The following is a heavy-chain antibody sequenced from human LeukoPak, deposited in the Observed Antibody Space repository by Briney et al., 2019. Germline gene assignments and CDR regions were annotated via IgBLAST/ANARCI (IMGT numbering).Heavy chain of an antibody. D-gene: IGHD4-17*01. CDR2: ISAYNGNT. V-gene: IGHV1-18*01. CDR1: GYTFTSYG. CDR3: AREGMTTVTTVYYYGMDV. Sequence: WASVKVSCKASGYTFTSYGISWVRQAPGQGLEWMGWISAYNGNTNYAQKLQGRVTMTTDTSTSTAYMELRSLRSDDTAVYYCAREGMTTVTTVYYYGMDVWGQGTTVTVSS. J-gene: IGHJ6*02.